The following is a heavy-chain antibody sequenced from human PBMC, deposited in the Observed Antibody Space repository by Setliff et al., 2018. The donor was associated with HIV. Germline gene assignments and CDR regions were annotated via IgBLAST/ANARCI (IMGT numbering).Heavy chain of an antibody. D-gene: IGHD3-10*01. CDR3: ARASAERSSVRGLAIAFDI. J-gene: IGHJ3*02. CDR2: IHYSGNT. V-gene: IGHV4-31*01. CDR1: GGSISSGVFY. Sequence: SETLSLTCTVSGGSISSGVFYWTWIRQLPGKGLEWIGYIHYSGNTSYKPSLKSPLSMSVDTSKNQFSLNLTSVTAADTAVYYCARASAERSSVRGLAIAFDIWGQGTMVTVSS.